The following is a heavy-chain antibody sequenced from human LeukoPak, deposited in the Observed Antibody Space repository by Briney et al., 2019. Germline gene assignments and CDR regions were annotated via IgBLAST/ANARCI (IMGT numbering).Heavy chain of an antibody. D-gene: IGHD3-22*01. CDR2: ISPYNGNT. CDR3: ARDSNGYYDSSGYHYFDY. J-gene: IGHJ4*02. V-gene: IGHV1-18*01. Sequence: ASEKVSCKASGYTFTSYGISWVRQAPGQGLEWMGWISPYNGNTNYAQKLQGRVTMTTDTSTSTAYMELRSLRSDDTAVYYCARDSNGYYDSSGYHYFDYWGQGTLVTVSS. CDR1: GYTFTSYG.